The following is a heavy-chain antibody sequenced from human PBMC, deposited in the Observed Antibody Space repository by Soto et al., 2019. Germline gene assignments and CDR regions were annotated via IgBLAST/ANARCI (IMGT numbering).Heavy chain of an antibody. CDR1: GFSLSTSGVA. J-gene: IGHJ4*02. CDR2: IYWDDDK. CDR3: AHQDRTAIPWIFDS. Sequence: QITLKESGPTLVKPSETLTLTCTFSGFSLSTSGVAVVWIRQPPGKALEWLALIYWDDDKRYSPSLKTRLTITKYTSKNQVVLTMTNMDPVDTATYYCAHQDRTAIPWIFDSWGQGTLVTVSS. D-gene: IGHD2-2*02. V-gene: IGHV2-5*02.